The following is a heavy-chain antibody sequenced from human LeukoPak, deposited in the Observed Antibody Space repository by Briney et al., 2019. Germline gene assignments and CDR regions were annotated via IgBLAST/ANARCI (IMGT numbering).Heavy chain of an antibody. Sequence: PGGSLRLSCAASGFTFENNVMNWVRQAPGKGLEWVSYISSRASTIYYADSVKGRFTISRDNAKKSLYLQMNSLRAEDTAVYYCARGSFGGNYFDSWGQGTLVTVSS. D-gene: IGHD4-23*01. J-gene: IGHJ4*02. CDR1: GFTFENNV. CDR3: ARGSFGGNYFDS. V-gene: IGHV3-48*03. CDR2: ISSRASTI.